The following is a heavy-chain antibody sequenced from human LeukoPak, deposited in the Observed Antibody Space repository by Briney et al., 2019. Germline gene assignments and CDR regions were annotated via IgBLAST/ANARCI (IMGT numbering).Heavy chain of an antibody. CDR2: MNPNSGNT. V-gene: IGHV1-8*01. J-gene: IGHJ4*02. CDR3: AREVESNLVGATNFDY. CDR1: GYTFTSYD. D-gene: IGHD1-26*01. Sequence: ASVKVSCKASGYTFTSYDINWVRQAPGQGLEWMGWMNPNSGNTVYAQKFQGRVTMTRNTPISTAYMELSSLRSEDTAVYYCAREVESNLVGATNFDYWGQGTLVTVSS.